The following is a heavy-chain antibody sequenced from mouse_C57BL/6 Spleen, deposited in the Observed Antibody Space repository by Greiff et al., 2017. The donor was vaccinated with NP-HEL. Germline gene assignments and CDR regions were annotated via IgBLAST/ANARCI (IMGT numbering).Heavy chain of an antibody. D-gene: IGHD1-1*01. J-gene: IGHJ4*01. CDR1: GYAFSSYW. V-gene: IGHV1-80*01. CDR2: IYPGDGDT. CDR3: ARWADYYGSSYAMDY. Sequence: VQLQQSGASVKISCKASGYAFSSYWMNWVKQRPGKGLEWIGQIYPGDGDTNYNGKFKGKATLTADKSSSTAYMQLSSLTSEDSAVYFCARWADYYGSSYAMDYWGQGTSVTVSS.